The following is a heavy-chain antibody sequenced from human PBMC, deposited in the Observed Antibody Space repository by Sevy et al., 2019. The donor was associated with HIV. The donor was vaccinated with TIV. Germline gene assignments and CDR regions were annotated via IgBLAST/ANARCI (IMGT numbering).Heavy chain of an antibody. V-gene: IGHV3-30*18. Sequence: GGSLRLSCAASGFTFSSYGMHWVRQAPGKGLEWVAVISYDGSNKYYADSVKGRFTISRDNSKNTLYLQMNSLGAEETAVYYCAKDRGDYCSGGSCYPTHYYYYGMDVWGQGTTVTVSS. CDR3: AKDRGDYCSGGSCYPTHYYYYGMDV. J-gene: IGHJ6*02. CDR1: GFTFSSYG. CDR2: ISYDGSNK. D-gene: IGHD2-15*01.